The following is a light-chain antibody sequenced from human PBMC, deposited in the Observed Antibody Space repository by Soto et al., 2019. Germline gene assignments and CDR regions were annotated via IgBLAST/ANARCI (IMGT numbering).Light chain of an antibody. V-gene: IGKV1-9*01. CDR3: QKYNSAPWT. CDR1: LDIRGY. CDR2: SAS. J-gene: IGKJ1*01. Sequence: DIQVTQSPSFLSASVGDRVSITCRASLDIRGYLAWYQQKPGRVPRLLIYSASTLQSGVPSRFSGSGSGTEFTLTISSLQPEDVATYSCQKYNSAPWTFAQGTKVDI.